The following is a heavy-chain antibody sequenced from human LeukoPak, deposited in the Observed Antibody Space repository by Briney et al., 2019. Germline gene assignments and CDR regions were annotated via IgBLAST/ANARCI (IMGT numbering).Heavy chain of an antibody. V-gene: IGHV3-11*01. CDR2: ISSSGTTI. J-gene: IGHJ4*02. CDR3: ARGITGRRAFDY. D-gene: IGHD1-20*01. Sequence: GGSLRLSCVASGFIFSDYYMSWIRQAPGKGLEWVSYISSSGTTIYYVDSVKGRFTISRDNAKNSLYLQMNSLRAEDTVVYYCARGITGRRAFDYWGQGTLVTVSS. CDR1: GFIFSDYY.